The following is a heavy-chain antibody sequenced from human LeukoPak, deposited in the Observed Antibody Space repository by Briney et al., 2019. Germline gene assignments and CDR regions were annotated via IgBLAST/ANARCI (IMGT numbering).Heavy chain of an antibody. CDR3: ARGDTSSGSYQLDY. CDR2: IYHSGST. V-gene: IGHV4-39*07. Sequence: SETLSLTCTVSGGSISSSSYYWGWIRQPPGKGLEWIGSIYHSGSTYYNPSLKSRVTISVDTSKNQFSLKLSSVTAADTAVYYCARGDTSSGSYQLDYWGQGTLVTVSS. CDR1: GGSISSSSYY. D-gene: IGHD1-26*01. J-gene: IGHJ4*02.